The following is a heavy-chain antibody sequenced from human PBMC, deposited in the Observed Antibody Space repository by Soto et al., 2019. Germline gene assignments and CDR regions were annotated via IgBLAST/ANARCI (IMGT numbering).Heavy chain of an antibody. V-gene: IGHV4-39*02. Sequence: PSETLSLTCTVSGGSISSSSYYWGWIRQPPGKGLEWIGSIYYSGSTYYNPSLKSRVTISVDTSKNQFSLKLSSVTAADTAVYYCARDVRFLEWLLTSYGMDVRGQGTTVTVPS. CDR2: IYYSGST. CDR1: GGSISSSSYY. J-gene: IGHJ6*02. CDR3: ARDVRFLEWLLTSYGMDV. D-gene: IGHD3-3*01.